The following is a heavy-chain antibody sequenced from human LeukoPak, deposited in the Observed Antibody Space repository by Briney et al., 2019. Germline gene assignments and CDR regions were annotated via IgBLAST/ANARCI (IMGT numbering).Heavy chain of an antibody. V-gene: IGHV3-30*02. CDR2: IRYDGSNK. Sequence: GGSLRLSCAASGFTFSSYGIHWVRQAPGKGLEGVAFIRYDGSNKYYTDSVKGRFTISRDNSKNTLYLQMNSLRAEDTAVYYCAKRSGYCSGGSCYSSPGYYFDYWGQGTLVTVSS. CDR3: AKRSGYCSGGSCYSSPGYYFDY. CDR1: GFTFSSYG. D-gene: IGHD2-15*01. J-gene: IGHJ4*02.